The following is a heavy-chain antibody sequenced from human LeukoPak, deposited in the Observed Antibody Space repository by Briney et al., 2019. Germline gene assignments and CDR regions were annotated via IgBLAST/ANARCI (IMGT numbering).Heavy chain of an antibody. J-gene: IGHJ3*02. Sequence: PSETLSLTCTVSGGSISSYYWSWIRQPPGKGLEWIGYIYYNGSTNYNPSLKSRVTISVDTSKNQFSLKLSSVTAADTAVYYCARVRTGAFDIWGQGTMVTVSS. CDR1: GGSISSYY. V-gene: IGHV4-59*01. D-gene: IGHD1-1*01. CDR3: ARVRTGAFDI. CDR2: IYYNGST.